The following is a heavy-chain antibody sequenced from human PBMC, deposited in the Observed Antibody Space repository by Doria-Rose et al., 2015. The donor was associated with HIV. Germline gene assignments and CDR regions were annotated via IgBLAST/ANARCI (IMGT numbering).Heavy chain of an antibody. D-gene: IGHD3-9*01. V-gene: IGHV4-34*02. Sequence: QVQLQQWGAGLLKPSETLSLTCAVYGGSFSGYFWSWIRQSPGKGLEWIGEINHSGTTNPTPSLKSRVTISVDTSKNQFSLTLTSVTAADTAIYYCARGQSDKDFDLWGHGTLITVSS. CDR2: INHSGTT. CDR1: GGSFSGYF. CDR3: ARGQSDKDFDL. J-gene: IGHJ4*01.